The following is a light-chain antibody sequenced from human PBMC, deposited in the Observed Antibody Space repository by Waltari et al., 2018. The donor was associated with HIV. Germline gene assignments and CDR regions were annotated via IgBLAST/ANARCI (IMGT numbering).Light chain of an antibody. V-gene: IGKV1-39*01. CDR2: GAS. CDR3: QQSYSTPLWT. CDR1: QSISNY. Sequence: DIQVTQSPSSLSASVGDRVTITCRKSQSISNYLNWYQQKPGKAPNLRIYGASTLQNGVPSRFSGSGSGTDFTLTISSLQPEDFATYYCQQSYSTPLWTFGQGTKLEIK. J-gene: IGKJ2*02.